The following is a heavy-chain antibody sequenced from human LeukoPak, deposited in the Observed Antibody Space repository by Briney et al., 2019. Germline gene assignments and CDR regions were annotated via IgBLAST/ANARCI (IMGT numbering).Heavy chain of an antibody. CDR3: ARDLPSIVVVPAALGNWFDP. CDR2: IFYSGST. CDR1: GGSISSDY. D-gene: IGHD2-2*01. J-gene: IGHJ5*02. V-gene: IGHV4-59*01. Sequence: SETLSLTCTVSGGSISSDYCNWIRQPPGKGLEWIGYIFYSGSTNYNPSLKSRVTISVDRSKNQFSLKLSSVTAADTAVYYCARDLPSIVVVPAALGNWFDPWGQGTLVTVSS.